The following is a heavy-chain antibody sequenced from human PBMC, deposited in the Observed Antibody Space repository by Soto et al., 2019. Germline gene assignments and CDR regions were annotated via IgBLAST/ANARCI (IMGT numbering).Heavy chain of an antibody. D-gene: IGHD6-13*01. V-gene: IGHV3-33*01. J-gene: IGHJ1*01. Sequence: QVQLVESGGGVVQPGRSLTLSCAASGFIFSSYGMHWVRQAPGKGLQWVAVIWYDGSNTYYADSVKGRFTISRDNSKNTLYRQMHSLRAEDTAVYYCARGLRAAAGRDYFQYWGQGTLVTVSS. CDR2: IWYDGSNT. CDR3: ARGLRAAAGRDYFQY. CDR1: GFIFSSYG.